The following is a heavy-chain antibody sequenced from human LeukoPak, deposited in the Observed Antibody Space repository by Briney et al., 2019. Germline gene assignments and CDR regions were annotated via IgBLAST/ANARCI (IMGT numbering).Heavy chain of an antibody. CDR2: IYYSGST. V-gene: IGHV4-59*01. CDR1: GGSISSYY. D-gene: IGHD3-16*01. J-gene: IGHJ6*03. Sequence: PSETLSLTCAVSGGSISSYYWSWIRQPPGKGLEWIGYIYYSGSTNYNPSLKSRVTISVDTSKNQFSLKLSSVTAADTAVYYCARFSKPAPFWAAFNYYWAVGGKGPTAPV. CDR3: ARFSKPAPFWAAFNYYWAV.